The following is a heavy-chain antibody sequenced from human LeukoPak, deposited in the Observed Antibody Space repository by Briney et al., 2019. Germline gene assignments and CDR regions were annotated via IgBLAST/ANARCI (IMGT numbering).Heavy chain of an antibody. CDR2: ISGSGGST. Sequence: GGSLRLSCAASGFTFSSYAMSWVSQAPGKGLEWVSAISGSGGSTYYADSVKGRFTISRDNSKNTLYLQMNSLRAEDTAVYYCAKFQLLYGYYYGMDVWGQGSTVTVSS. CDR3: AKFQLLYGYYYGMDV. D-gene: IGHD2-2*02. V-gene: IGHV3-23*01. CDR1: GFTFSSYA. J-gene: IGHJ6*02.